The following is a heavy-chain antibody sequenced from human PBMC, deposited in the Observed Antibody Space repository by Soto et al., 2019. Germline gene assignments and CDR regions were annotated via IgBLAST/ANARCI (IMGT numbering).Heavy chain of an antibody. CDR2: IDGTGSDA. D-gene: IGHD2-15*01. CDR3: ANIFRTLYTATPSFDL. CDR1: GFTFSSYA. J-gene: IGHJ4*02. Sequence: EVQLLESGGGLVQPGGSLRLSCAASGFTFSSYAMSWVRQAPGKGLEWVSAIDGTGSDAYYADSVKGRFTISRDNSRNTLTLQMNSLRAEDTAVYYCANIFRTLYTATPSFDLWGQGTLVTVSS. V-gene: IGHV3-23*01.